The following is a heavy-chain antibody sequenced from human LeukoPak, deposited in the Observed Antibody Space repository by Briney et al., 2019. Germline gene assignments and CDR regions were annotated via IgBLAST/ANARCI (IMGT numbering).Heavy chain of an antibody. J-gene: IGHJ4*02. Sequence: GASVKVSCKASGFTFTSSAVQWVRQARGQRLEWIGWIVVGSGNTNYAQKFQGRVTITADESTSTAYMELSSLRSEDTAVYYCARGPSEEFVDVDYWGQGTLVTVSS. D-gene: IGHD3-10*01. V-gene: IGHV1-58*01. CDR3: ARGPSEEFVDVDY. CDR2: IVVGSGNT. CDR1: GFTFTSSA.